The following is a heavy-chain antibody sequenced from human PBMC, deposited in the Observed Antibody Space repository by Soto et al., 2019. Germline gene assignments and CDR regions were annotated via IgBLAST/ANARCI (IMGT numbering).Heavy chain of an antibody. J-gene: IGHJ4*02. Sequence: GASVKVSCKASGYTFTSYAMHWVRHAPGQRLEWMGWINAGNGNTKYSQKFQGRVTITRDTSASTAYMELSSLRSEDTAVYYCARGLNGYLHYFDYWGQGTPVTVSS. CDR3: ARGLNGYLHYFDY. CDR1: GYTFTSYA. CDR2: INAGNGNT. D-gene: IGHD5-18*01. V-gene: IGHV1-3*01.